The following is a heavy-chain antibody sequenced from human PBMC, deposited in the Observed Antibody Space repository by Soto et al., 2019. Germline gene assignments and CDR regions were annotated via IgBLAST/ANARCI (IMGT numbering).Heavy chain of an antibody. CDR2: VSDNGGSRGGT. J-gene: IGHJ3*02. Sequence: PGGSLRLSCKASGFMFNNSAMTWVRQAPGQGLQWVASVSDNGGSRGGTYYADSAKGRFTISRDNSKNTLYLQLDSLTGADTAVYYCARAKAVVIAALDIWGQGTMVTVSS. D-gene: IGHD2-21*01. CDR3: ARAKAVVIAALDI. CDR1: GFMFNNSA. V-gene: IGHV3-23*01.